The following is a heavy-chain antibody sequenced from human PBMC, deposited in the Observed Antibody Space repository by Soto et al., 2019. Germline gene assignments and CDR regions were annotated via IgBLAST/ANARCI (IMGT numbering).Heavy chain of an antibody. J-gene: IGHJ2*01. V-gene: IGHV4-31*03. CDR1: GGSITRGGYY. CDR3: RDLHSFPTRRTSDL. Sequence: SETLSLTCTVSGGSITRGGYYWSWIRQHPGKGLEWIGYFYYSGTTYYNPSLKSRVTISVNTSKNQFSLKLSSVTAADTSECYHRDLHSFPTRRTSDL. D-gene: IGHD1-1*01. CDR2: FYYSGTT.